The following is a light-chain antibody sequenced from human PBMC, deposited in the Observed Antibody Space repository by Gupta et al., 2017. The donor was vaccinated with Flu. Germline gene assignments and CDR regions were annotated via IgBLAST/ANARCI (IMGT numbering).Light chain of an antibody. CDR1: SSNIGSNA. J-gene: IGLJ1*01. CDR3: AAWDDSLNV. CDR2: NTK. Sequence: QSVLTQPPSASGTPGQRVTISCSGSSSNIGSNAVNWYQQLPGTAPIILIYNTKQRPSGVRDRFSGSKSGTSASLAISGLQSEDEDYYYCAAWDDSLNVFGTGTKVTVL. V-gene: IGLV1-44*01.